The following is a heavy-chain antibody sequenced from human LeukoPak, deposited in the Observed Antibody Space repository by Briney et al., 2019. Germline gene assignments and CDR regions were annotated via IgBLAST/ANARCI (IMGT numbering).Heavy chain of an antibody. Sequence: GSLRLSCAASGFTFDDYAMHWVRQAPGKGLEWVSLISEDGGSTYYADSVKGRFTISRDNSKNSLYLQMNSLRTEDTALYYCAKELRYFDWLLANYFDYWGQGTLVTVSS. J-gene: IGHJ4*02. CDR2: ISEDGGST. CDR1: GFTFDDYA. V-gene: IGHV3-43*02. D-gene: IGHD3-9*01. CDR3: AKELRYFDWLLANYFDY.